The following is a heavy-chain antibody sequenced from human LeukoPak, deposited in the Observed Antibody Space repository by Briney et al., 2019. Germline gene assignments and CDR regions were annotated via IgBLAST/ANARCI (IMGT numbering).Heavy chain of an antibody. CDR3: ARANYDFWSGYYTLLDYFDY. Sequence: ASVKVSCKASGYTFTSYGISWVRQAPGQGLEWMGWISAYNGNTNYAQKLQGRVTTTTDTSTSTAYMELRSLRSDDTAVYYCARANYDFWSGYYTLLDYFDYWGQGTLVTVSS. CDR1: GYTFTSYG. V-gene: IGHV1-18*01. D-gene: IGHD3-3*01. CDR2: ISAYNGNT. J-gene: IGHJ4*02.